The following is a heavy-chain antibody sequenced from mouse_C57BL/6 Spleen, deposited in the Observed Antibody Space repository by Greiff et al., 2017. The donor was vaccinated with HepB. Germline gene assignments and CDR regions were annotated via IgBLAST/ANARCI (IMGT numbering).Heavy chain of an antibody. Sequence: QVQLQQSGAELARPGASVKLSCKASGYTFTSYGISWVKQSTGQGLEWIGEIYPRSGNTYYNEKFKGKATLTAAKSSSTAYMELRSLTSEDSAVYFCAREGYGSSPNGCFAVWGTGTTVTVSS. CDR1: GYTFTSYG. V-gene: IGHV1-81*01. J-gene: IGHJ1*03. CDR3: AREGYGSSPNGCFAV. D-gene: IGHD1-1*01. CDR2: IYPRSGNT.